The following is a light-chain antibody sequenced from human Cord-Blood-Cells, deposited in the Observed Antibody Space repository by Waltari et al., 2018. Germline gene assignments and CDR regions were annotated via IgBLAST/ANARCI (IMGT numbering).Light chain of an antibody. Sequence: DIQMTQPPSTLSASARDRVTITCRASQSISSWLAWYQQKPGKAPKLLIYKASSLESGVPSRFSGSGSGTEFTLTISSLQPDDFATYYCQQYNSYSQTFGQGTKVEIK. CDR3: QQYNSYSQT. V-gene: IGKV1-5*03. CDR2: KAS. J-gene: IGKJ1*01. CDR1: QSISSW.